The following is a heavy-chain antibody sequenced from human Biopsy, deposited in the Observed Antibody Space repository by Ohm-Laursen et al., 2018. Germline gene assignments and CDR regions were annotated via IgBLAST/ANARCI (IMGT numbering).Heavy chain of an antibody. Sequence: SLRLSCSASGFTFSDYYMNWIRQAPGKGLEWVSFITNTGRTVYADSVKGRFTISRDNADNSLHLQMKSLRAEDTAVYYCARGSNEYGGLYFPHWGQGTLVTVSS. CDR3: ARGSNEYGGLYFPH. J-gene: IGHJ1*01. CDR1: GFTFSDYY. V-gene: IGHV3-11*01. D-gene: IGHD4-23*01. CDR2: ITNTGRTV.